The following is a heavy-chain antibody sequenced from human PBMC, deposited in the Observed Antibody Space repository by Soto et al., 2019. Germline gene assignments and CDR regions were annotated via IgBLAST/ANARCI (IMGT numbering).Heavy chain of an antibody. V-gene: IGHV4-4*07. D-gene: IGHD3-22*01. CDR2: IYTSGST. CDR3: ARDRMDYDSSGYYWRWFDP. J-gene: IGHJ5*02. CDR1: GGSISSYY. Sequence: TSETLSLTCTVSGGSISSYYWSWIRQPAGKGLEWIGRIYTSGSTNYKPSLKSRVTMSVDTSKNQFSLKLSSVTAADTAVYYCARDRMDYDSSGYYWRWFDPWGQGTLVTVSS.